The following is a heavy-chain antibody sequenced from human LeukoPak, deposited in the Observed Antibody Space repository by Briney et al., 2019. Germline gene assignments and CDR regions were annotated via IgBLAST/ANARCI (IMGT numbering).Heavy chain of an antibody. Sequence: GGSLRLSCEVSGFTFTSFWMSWVRQAPGKGLEWVANMNEDGSHKYYVDSVKGRFTISRDNAKNSLYLQMNSLRAEDTAVYYCAKEEAAGSQFFDYWGQGTLVTVSS. D-gene: IGHD6-13*01. CDR3: AKEEAAGSQFFDY. V-gene: IGHV3-7*03. J-gene: IGHJ4*02. CDR2: MNEDGSHK. CDR1: GFTFTSFW.